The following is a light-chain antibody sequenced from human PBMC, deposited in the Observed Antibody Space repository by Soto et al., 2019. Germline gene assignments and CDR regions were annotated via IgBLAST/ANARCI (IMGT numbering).Light chain of an antibody. Sequence: QSVLTQPPSASGTPGQRVTISCSGSSSNIRSNSLKWYRQFPGTAPKLLMYANNLRPSGVPDRFSGSKSGTSASLAISGLQSEDEAHYYCAAWDDSLNGWVFGGGTKLPVL. CDR1: SSNIRSNS. CDR3: AAWDDSLNGWV. J-gene: IGLJ3*02. CDR2: ANN. V-gene: IGLV1-44*01.